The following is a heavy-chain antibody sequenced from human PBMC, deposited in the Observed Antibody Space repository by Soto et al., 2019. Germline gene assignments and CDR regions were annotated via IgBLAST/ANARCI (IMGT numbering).Heavy chain of an antibody. J-gene: IGHJ4*02. Sequence: EVQLVESGGGLIQPGRSLRLSCAASGFTFDNYAMHWVRQAPGKGLEWVSGISWDSGSIDYADSVRGRFTISRDNARNSLYLRMSSLRPEDTALYYCAKDAAYYFDYCCQGTVVTVSS. CDR2: ISWDSGSI. CDR3: AKDAAYYFDY. CDR1: GFTFDNYA. V-gene: IGHV3-9*01. D-gene: IGHD6-25*01.